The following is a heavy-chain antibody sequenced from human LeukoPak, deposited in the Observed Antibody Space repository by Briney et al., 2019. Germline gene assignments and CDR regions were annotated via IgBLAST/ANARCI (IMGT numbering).Heavy chain of an antibody. CDR2: IYYSGST. V-gene: IGHV4-39*07. J-gene: IGHJ6*03. D-gene: IGHD7-27*01. CDR3: ARETSWGAHYYYMDV. Sequence: SETLSLTCAVSGGSISSPSYYWGWIRQPPGKALEWIGSIYYSGSTYYNPSLKSRVTISLDTSKNQFSLKLTSVTAADTAVYYCARETSWGAHYYYMDVWGKGTTVTVSS. CDR1: GGSISSPSYY.